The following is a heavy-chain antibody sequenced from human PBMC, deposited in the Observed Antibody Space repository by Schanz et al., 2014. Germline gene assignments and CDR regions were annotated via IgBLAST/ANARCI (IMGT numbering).Heavy chain of an antibody. J-gene: IGHJ4*02. CDR3: AKYRGYYRVSGSYRELEY. V-gene: IGHV3-23*01. D-gene: IGHD3-10*01. CDR2: ISGGGGTT. CDR1: GFTFSSYA. Sequence: EVQLLESGGGLVQPGGSLRLSCAASGFTFSSYAMSWVRQAPGKGLEWVSAISGGGGTTYYADSVKGWFTISRDNSKNTMYLQINNLRADDTAVYYCAKYRGYYRVSGSYRELEYWGQGTLVTVSS.